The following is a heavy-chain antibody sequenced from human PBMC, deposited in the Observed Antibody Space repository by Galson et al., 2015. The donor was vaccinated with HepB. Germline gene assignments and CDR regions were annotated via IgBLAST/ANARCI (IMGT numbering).Heavy chain of an antibody. D-gene: IGHD5-18*01. V-gene: IGHV3-30-3*01. CDR1: GFTFSSYA. CDR3: AREGIPVDTAMNDAFDI. CDR2: ISYDGSNK. Sequence: SLRLSCAASGFTFSSYAMHWVRQAPGKGLEWVAVISYDGSNKYYADSVKGRFTISRDNSKNTLYLQMNSLRAEDTAVYYCAREGIPVDTAMNDAFDIWGQGTMVTVSS. J-gene: IGHJ3*02.